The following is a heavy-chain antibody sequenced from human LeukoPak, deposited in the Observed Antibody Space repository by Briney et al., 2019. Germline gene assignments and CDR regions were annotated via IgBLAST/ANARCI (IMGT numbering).Heavy chain of an antibody. V-gene: IGHV3-30*02. CDR1: GLTFSSYC. CDR3: ASLPISMVRGPTHGFDY. CDR2: IRYEGSHK. Sequence: GRSLRLSCAASGLTFSSYCMHWVRQAPGKGLEWVAFIRYEGSHKYYADSVKGRFTISRDNSKNTLYLQMNSLSAEHTAVYYCASLPISMVRGPTHGFDYWGQGTLVTVSS. J-gene: IGHJ4*02. D-gene: IGHD3-10*01.